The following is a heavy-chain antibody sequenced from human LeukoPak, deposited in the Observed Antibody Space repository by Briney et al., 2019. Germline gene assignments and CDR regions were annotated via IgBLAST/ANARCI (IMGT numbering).Heavy chain of an antibody. CDR2: ISYDGSNK. CDR3: ARVRGMTYYYDSSGYLDY. J-gene: IGHJ4*02. CDR1: GFTFSSYA. V-gene: IGHV3-30-3*01. Sequence: PGRSLRLSCAASGFTFSSYAMHWVRQAPGKGLEWVAVISYDGSNKYYADSVKGRFTISRDNSKNTLYLQMNSLRAEDTAVYYCARVRGMTYYYDSSGYLDYWGQGTLVTVSS. D-gene: IGHD3-22*01.